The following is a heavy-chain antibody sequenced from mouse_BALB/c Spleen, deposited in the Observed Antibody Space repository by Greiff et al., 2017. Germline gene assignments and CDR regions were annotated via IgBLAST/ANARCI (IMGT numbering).Heavy chain of an antibody. V-gene: IGHV3-6*02. D-gene: IGHD1-1*01. CDR1: GYSITSGYY. Sequence: EVKLEESGPGLVKPSQSLSLTCSVTGYSITSGYYWNWIRQFPGNKLEWMGYISYDGSNNYNPSLKNRISITRDTSKNQFFLKLNSVTTEDTATYYCAPITTVAYAMDYWGQGTSVTVSS. J-gene: IGHJ4*01. CDR3: APITTVAYAMDY. CDR2: ISYDGSN.